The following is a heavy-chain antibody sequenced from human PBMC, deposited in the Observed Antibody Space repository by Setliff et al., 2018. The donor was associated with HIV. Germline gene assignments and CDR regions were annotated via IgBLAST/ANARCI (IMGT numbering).Heavy chain of an antibody. CDR1: GASITTDTYY. J-gene: IGHJ4*02. CDR3: VAKKSGDYPFN. D-gene: IGHD4-17*01. CDR2: IYHRGST. Sequence: ETLSLTCTVSGASITTDTYYWAWIRQPPGKGLEWIGSIYHRGSTHHNPSLKSRVTFSVDTSKNQFSLSLNSVTAADTAVYYCVAKKSGDYPFNWGQGTLVTVSS. V-gene: IGHV4-39*07.